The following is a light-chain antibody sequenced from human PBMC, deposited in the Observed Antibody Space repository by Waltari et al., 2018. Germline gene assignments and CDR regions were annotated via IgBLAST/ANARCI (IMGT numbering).Light chain of an antibody. Sequence: DIQMTQSPSTLSASVGDRVTITCRASQSISSWLAWYQQKPGKAPKLLIYKASSLESGVPSRFSGSGSGTEFTLTISSLQAEDVAVYYCQQYYSIPWTFGQGTKVEIK. J-gene: IGKJ1*01. CDR2: KAS. V-gene: IGKV1-5*03. CDR1: QSISSW. CDR3: QQYYSIPWT.